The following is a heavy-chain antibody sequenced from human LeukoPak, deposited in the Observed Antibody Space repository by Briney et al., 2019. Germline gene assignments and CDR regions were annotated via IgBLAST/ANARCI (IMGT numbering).Heavy chain of an antibody. CDR3: ARARLTVTTSGSGPDWFDP. V-gene: IGHV4-59*01. CDR1: GGSISSYY. CDR2: IYYSWST. J-gene: IGHJ5*02. D-gene: IGHD4-17*01. Sequence: SETLSLTCTVSGGSISSYYWSWIRQPPGKGLEWIGYIYYSWSTNYNPSLKSRVTISVDTSKNQFSLKLSSVTAADTAVYYCARARLTVTTSGSGPDWFDPWGQGTLVTVSS.